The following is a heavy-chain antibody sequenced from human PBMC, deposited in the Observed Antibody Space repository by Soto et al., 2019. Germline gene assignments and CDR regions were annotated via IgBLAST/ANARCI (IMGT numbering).Heavy chain of an antibody. CDR3: ARNLDSSGYYYPHLDAFDI. D-gene: IGHD3-22*01. CDR1: GGSISSSSYY. V-gene: IGHV4-39*07. CDR2: IYYSGYT. J-gene: IGHJ3*02. Sequence: SETLSLTCTVSGGSISSSSYYWGWICQPPGKGLEWIGSIYYSGYTYYNPSLKSRVTISVDTSKNQFSLKLSSVTAADTAVYYCARNLDSSGYYYPHLDAFDIWGQGTMVTVSS.